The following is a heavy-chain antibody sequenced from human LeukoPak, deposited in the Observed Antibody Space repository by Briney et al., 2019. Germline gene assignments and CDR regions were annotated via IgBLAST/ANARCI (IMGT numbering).Heavy chain of an antibody. Sequence: GGSLRLSCAASGFTFSSYAMSWVRQAPGKGLEWVSSISSTSSNIYYADSVKGRFTISRDNAKNSLYLQMNSLRAEDTAVYYCATEFLGAVAETGDFWGQGTLVTVSS. CDR2: ISSTSSNI. D-gene: IGHD6-19*01. CDR1: GFTFSSYA. J-gene: IGHJ4*02. V-gene: IGHV3-21*01. CDR3: ATEFLGAVAETGDF.